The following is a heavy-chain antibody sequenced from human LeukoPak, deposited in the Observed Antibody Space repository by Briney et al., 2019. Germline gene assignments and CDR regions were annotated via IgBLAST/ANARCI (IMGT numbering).Heavy chain of an antibody. Sequence: GGSLRLSCAASGFTFSTYAMHWVRQAPGEGLEWVAVISYDGINKYYTDSVKGRFTISRDNSKNTLYLQMNSLRAEDTAVYYCARDLGGANGYNWVYYFDYWGQGTLVTVSS. D-gene: IGHD5-24*01. J-gene: IGHJ4*02. CDR2: ISYDGINK. CDR1: GFTFSTYA. CDR3: ARDLGGANGYNWVYYFDY. V-gene: IGHV3-30-3*01.